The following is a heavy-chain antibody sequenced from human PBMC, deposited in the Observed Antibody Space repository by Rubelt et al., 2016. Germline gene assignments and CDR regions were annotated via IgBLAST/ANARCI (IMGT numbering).Heavy chain of an antibody. CDR3: ARGRVSSGWYRDY. V-gene: IGHV4-39*07. CDR2: INHGGST. J-gene: IGHJ4*02. Sequence: QLQLQESGPGLVKPSETLSLTCTVSGGSISSSSYYWSWIRQPPGKGLEWIGEINHGGSTNYNPSLKSRVTISVDTSKTQFSLKVRSVTAAASAVYYWARGRVSSGWYRDYWGQGSLITVS. D-gene: IGHD6-19*01. CDR1: GGSISSSSYY.